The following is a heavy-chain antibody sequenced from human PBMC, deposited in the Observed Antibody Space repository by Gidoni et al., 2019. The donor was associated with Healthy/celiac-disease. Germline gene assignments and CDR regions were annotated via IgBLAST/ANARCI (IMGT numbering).Heavy chain of an antibody. J-gene: IGHJ4*02. D-gene: IGHD3-9*01. CDR2: RYYSGST. CDR1: GGSLRSGDYY. Sequence: QVQLQESGPGLVKPSQTLSLTCTVSGGSLRSGDYYWSWIRQPPGKGLAWIGYRYYSGSTYYNPSLKSRVTISVDTSKNQFSLKLSSVTAADTAVYYCARATYDILTGYSNDYWGQGTLVTVSS. V-gene: IGHV4-30-4*01. CDR3: ARATYDILTGYSNDY.